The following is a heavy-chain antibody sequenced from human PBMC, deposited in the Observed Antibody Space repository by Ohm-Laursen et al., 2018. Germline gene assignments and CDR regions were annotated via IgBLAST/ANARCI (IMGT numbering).Heavy chain of an antibody. Sequence: SLRLSCAASGFTFSSYGMHWVRQAPGKGLEWVSYISSSSNTIYYADSVKGRFTISRDNAKNPLYLQMNSLRAEDTAVYYCAREYSSSSGRAFDIWGQGTMVTVSS. V-gene: IGHV3-48*01. CDR1: GFTFSSYG. J-gene: IGHJ3*02. D-gene: IGHD6-6*01. CDR2: ISSSSNTI. CDR3: AREYSSSSGRAFDI.